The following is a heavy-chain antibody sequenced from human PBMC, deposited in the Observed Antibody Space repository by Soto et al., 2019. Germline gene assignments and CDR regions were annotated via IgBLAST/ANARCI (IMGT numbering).Heavy chain of an antibody. D-gene: IGHD4-17*01. V-gene: IGHV4-30-4*01. J-gene: IGHJ3*02. CDR2: IYYSGST. CDR3: ASVPVDVTTVTTRALYI. CDR1: GGSISSSDYY. Sequence: QVQLQESGPGLVKPSQTLSLTCTVSGGSISSSDYYWSWVRQPPGKGLEWIGYIYYSGSTYYNPYIMCRVTIAVDHSKKRYSLKLSAVTTADTAGYYCASVPVDVTTVTTRALYIWGQVTMVTVSS.